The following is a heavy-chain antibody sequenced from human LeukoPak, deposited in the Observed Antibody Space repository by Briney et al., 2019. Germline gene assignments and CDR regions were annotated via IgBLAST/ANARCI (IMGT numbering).Heavy chain of an antibody. D-gene: IGHD2-2*01. V-gene: IGHV4-59*01. CDR3: ARANQLLHDAFDI. CDR1: GGSISSYY. Sequence: SETLSLTCTVSGGSISSYYWSWIRQPPGKGLEWIGYIYYSGSTNYNPSLKSRVTISVDTSKNQFSLKLSSVTAADTAVYYCARANQLLHDAFDIWGQGTMVTVSS. CDR2: IYYSGST. J-gene: IGHJ3*02.